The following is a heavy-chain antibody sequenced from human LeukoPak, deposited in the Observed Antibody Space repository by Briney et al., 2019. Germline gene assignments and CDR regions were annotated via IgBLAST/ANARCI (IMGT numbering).Heavy chain of an antibody. Sequence: PGGSLRLSCAVSGFTVSSNYMSWVRQAPGKGLEWLSVLYSGGSTYYTDSVRGRFTISRDDSKNTVYLQMNSLRADDTAVYYCARGGLRVVIDYWGQGTLVTVSS. V-gene: IGHV3-66*01. CDR3: ARGGLRVVIDY. D-gene: IGHD4-23*01. J-gene: IGHJ4*02. CDR2: LYSGGST. CDR1: GFTVSSNY.